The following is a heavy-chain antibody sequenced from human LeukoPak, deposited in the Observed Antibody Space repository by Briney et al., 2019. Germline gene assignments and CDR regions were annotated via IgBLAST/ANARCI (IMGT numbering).Heavy chain of an antibody. CDR2: IIPNSGGT. D-gene: IGHD6-13*01. CDR3: ARGGGNSLFYL. Sequence: GASVKAPCKAFGYTLTVHCMHWVRQAPGQGLEWMGWIIPNSGGTNCAQKFQGRVTMTRDTSLSTAYMELSGLRSDDTAVYYCARGGGNSLFYLWGQGTLVTVSS. CDR1: GYTLTVHC. V-gene: IGHV1-2*02. J-gene: IGHJ4*02.